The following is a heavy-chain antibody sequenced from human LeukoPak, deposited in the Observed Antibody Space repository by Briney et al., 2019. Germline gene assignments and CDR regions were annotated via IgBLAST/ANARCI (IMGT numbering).Heavy chain of an antibody. CDR2: IYHSGST. V-gene: IGHV4-4*02. CDR3: ARTIAVADPFFDY. D-gene: IGHD6-19*01. J-gene: IGHJ4*02. Sequence: IGEIYHSGSTNYNPSLKSRVTISVDKSKNQFSLKLSSVTAADTAVYYCARTIAVADPFFDYWGQGTLVTVSS.